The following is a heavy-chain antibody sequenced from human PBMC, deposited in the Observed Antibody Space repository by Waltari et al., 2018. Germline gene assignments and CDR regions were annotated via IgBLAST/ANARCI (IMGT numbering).Heavy chain of an antibody. CDR2: IQRSGRT. V-gene: IGHV4-4*02. CDR1: GGSMSSGEW. D-gene: IGHD2-15*01. J-gene: IGHJ4*02. CDR3: ARDRGRGIYLDA. Sequence: QMQLQESGPGLVKPSGTLSVTCTVSGGSMSSGEWWSWVRQSPEKGLEWIGQIQRSGRTHYNPSFESRVSISIDTSNNQFSLKVTSTTAADTAMYYCARDRGRGIYLDAWGRGTLVTVSA.